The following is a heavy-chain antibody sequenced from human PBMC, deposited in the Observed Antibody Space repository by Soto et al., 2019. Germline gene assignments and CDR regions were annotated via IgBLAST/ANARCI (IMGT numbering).Heavy chain of an antibody. CDR2: VNPSGGSA. CDR1: GYIFTAYS. CDR3: AREENCRGGTCYSEYFHH. V-gene: IGHV1-46*01. Sequence: ASVKVSCKTCGYIFTAYSMHWVRQAPGQGLEWMGVVNPSGGSAHYAQSFEGRVTLTRDTSTSTFYMELSSLRSEDTAVYYCAREENCRGGTCYSEYFHHWGQGTLVTVSS. D-gene: IGHD2-15*01. J-gene: IGHJ1*01.